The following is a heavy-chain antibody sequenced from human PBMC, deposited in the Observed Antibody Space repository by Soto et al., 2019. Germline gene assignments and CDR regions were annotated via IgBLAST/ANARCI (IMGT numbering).Heavy chain of an antibody. CDR1: GGSLTDYG. V-gene: IGHV4-4*07. J-gene: IGHJ5*02. CDR2: IFSSGST. D-gene: IGHD2-21*02. Sequence: XTLSLTCTVSGGSLTDYGWFWIRLPDGKGLEWIGRIFSSGSTNYTTHLKGRINMSLDTSKNQFSLKLNSATATETAVYFWARDQGVVVTADNWFDPWGQGILVTVSS. CDR3: ARDQGVVVTADNWFDP.